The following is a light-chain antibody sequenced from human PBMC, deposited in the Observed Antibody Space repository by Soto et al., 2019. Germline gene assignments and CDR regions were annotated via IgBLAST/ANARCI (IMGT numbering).Light chain of an antibody. CDR1: SSDIGAYEY. CDR3: SSFSSSSTFVV. Sequence: QSALTQPASVSGSPGQSITISCTGSSSDIGAYEYVSWYQQHPGKAPKLMIYDVTTRPSGVSNRFSGSKSGNTASLTISGLQTEDEANYYCSSFSSSSTFVVFGGGTKLTVL. V-gene: IGLV2-14*01. CDR2: DVT. J-gene: IGLJ2*01.